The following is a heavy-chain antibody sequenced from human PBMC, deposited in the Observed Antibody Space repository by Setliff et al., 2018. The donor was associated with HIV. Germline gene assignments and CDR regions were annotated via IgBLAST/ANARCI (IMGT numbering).Heavy chain of an antibody. CDR2: INPSSGGT. J-gene: IGHJ6*03. D-gene: IGHD1-26*01. CDR3: ATWGGSPDGYFYYYMDV. V-gene: IGHV1-2*06. CDR1: GYTFTGYY. Sequence: GASVKVSCKASGYTFTGYYIHWVRRAPGQGLEWMGRINPSSGGTNYAPKFQGRGTMTRDKSISTAYMELSRLRSDDTAVYYCATWGGSPDGYFYYYMDVWGKGTTVTVSS.